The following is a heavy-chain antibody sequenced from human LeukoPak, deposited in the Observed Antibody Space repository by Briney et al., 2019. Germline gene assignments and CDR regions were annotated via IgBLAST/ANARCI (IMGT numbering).Heavy chain of an antibody. Sequence: SETLSLTCSVSGGSIIGYYWSWIRQPPGKGLEWIASIYYSGSTNYNPSLKSRVTVSLDTSKSQFSLKLSSATAADTAVYFCARHRGSNLNRSFDFWGQGTLVTVSS. CDR3: ARHRGSNLNRSFDF. CDR2: IYYSGST. J-gene: IGHJ4*02. V-gene: IGHV4-59*08. CDR1: GGSIIGYY. D-gene: IGHD1-14*01.